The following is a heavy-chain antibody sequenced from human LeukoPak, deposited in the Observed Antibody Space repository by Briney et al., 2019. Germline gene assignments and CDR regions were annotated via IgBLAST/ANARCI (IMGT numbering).Heavy chain of an antibody. D-gene: IGHD3-22*01. Sequence: PGGSLRLSCAASGFTFSSYWMSWVRQAPGKGLEWVSAISGSGGSTYYADSVKGRFTISRDNSKNTVYLQMDSLRAEDTAVYYCAKDSPWDSSGYPFDYWGQGTLVTVSS. CDR1: GFTFSSYW. CDR2: ISGSGGST. V-gene: IGHV3-23*01. CDR3: AKDSPWDSSGYPFDY. J-gene: IGHJ4*02.